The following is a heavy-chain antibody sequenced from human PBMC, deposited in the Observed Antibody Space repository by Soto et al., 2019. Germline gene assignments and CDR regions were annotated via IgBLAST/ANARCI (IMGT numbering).Heavy chain of an antibody. CDR3: ATRITVFGWPIPPFDP. D-gene: IGHD1-20*01. J-gene: IGHJ5*02. Sequence: QVHLQQWGAGLLKPSETLSLTCAVYGGSVNGYYWNWIRQPPGKGLEWIGEINHPGGTHYNPSLKIRVTMSGDTSKSQSSLRVSSVTAADTAIYYCATRITVFGWPIPPFDPWCQGTQVTVSS. CDR2: INHPGGT. V-gene: IGHV4-34*02. CDR1: GGSVNGYY.